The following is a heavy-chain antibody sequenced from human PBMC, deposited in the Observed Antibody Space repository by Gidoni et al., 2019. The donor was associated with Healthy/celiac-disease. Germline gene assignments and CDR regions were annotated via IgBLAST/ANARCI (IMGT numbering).Heavy chain of an antibody. CDR1: GFTFSSYA. Sequence: QVQLVESGGGVVQPGRSLRLSCAASGFTFSSYAMHWVRQAPGKGLEWVAVISYDGSNKYYADSVKGRFTISRDNSKNTLYLQMNSLRAEDTAVYYCARGLSGRYGDDAFDIWGQGTMVTVSS. V-gene: IGHV3-30*01. CDR3: ARGLSGRYGDDAFDI. D-gene: IGHD5-12*01. J-gene: IGHJ3*02. CDR2: ISYDGSNK.